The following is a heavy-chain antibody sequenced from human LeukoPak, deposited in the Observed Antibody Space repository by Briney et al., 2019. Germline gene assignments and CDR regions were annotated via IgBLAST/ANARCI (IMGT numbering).Heavy chain of an antibody. CDR3: ARTDYYDSSGYPANYYFDY. D-gene: IGHD3-22*01. CDR1: GGSISSYY. Sequence: PSETLSLTCTVSGGSISSYYWSWIRQPPGKGLEWIGYIYYSGSTNYNPSLKSRVTISVDTSKNQFSLKLSSVTAADTAVYYCARTDYYDSSGYPANYYFDYWGQGTLVTVSS. V-gene: IGHV4-59*01. CDR2: IYYSGST. J-gene: IGHJ4*02.